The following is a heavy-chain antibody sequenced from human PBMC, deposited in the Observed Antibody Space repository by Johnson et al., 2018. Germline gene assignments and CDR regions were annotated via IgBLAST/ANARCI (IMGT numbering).Heavy chain of an antibody. V-gene: IGHV3-15*01. CDR3: AKDYDFWRGYLDGMDV. CDR2: IKSNTDGGTT. Sequence: VQLVQSGGGLVKPGGSLRLSCAASGFTFSNAWMSWVRQAPGKGLEWVGRIKSNTDGGTTDYAAPVKGRFTISRDDSKNKLYLQMNSLRAEERALYYFAKDYDFWRGYLDGMDVWGQGTTVTVSS. D-gene: IGHD3-3*01. J-gene: IGHJ6*02. CDR1: GFTFSNAW.